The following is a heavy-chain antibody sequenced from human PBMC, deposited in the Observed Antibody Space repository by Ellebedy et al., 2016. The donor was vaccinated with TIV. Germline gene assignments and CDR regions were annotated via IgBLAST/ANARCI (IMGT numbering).Heavy chain of an antibody. D-gene: IGHD2-2*01. V-gene: IGHV5-51*01. J-gene: IGHJ5*02. Sequence: GESLKISCKGSGYSFTSYWIGWVRQMPGKGLEWMGIIYPGDSDTRYSPSFQGQVTISADKSISTAYLQWSSLKASDTAMYYCARQDCSSTSCAWFDPWGQGTLVTVSS. CDR1: GYSFTSYW. CDR3: ARQDCSSTSCAWFDP. CDR2: IYPGDSDT.